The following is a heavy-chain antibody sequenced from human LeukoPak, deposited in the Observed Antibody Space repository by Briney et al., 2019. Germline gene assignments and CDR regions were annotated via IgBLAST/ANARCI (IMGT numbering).Heavy chain of an antibody. V-gene: IGHV4-39*01. CDR3: ARHAEYNSGWHFYLDH. D-gene: IGHD6-19*01. CDR2: VHNVGST. J-gene: IGHJ4*02. Sequence: PSETLSLTCTVSGGSFSSSNYFWVWIRQSPGKGLEWIGSVHNVGSTYYNLSLRSRVTMSIDTSKNQFSLRLNSVTAADTAVYYCARHAEYNSGWHFYLDHWGQGILVTVSS. CDR1: GGSFSSSNYF.